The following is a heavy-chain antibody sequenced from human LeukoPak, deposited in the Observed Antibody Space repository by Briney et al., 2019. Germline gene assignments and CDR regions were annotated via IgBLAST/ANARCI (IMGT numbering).Heavy chain of an antibody. CDR2: ISGSGGTT. CDR3: ARDRIPKIKVDAFDI. CDR1: GVAVNSYF. D-gene: IGHD2-21*01. Sequence: GGSLRLSCAVAGVAVNSYFMGWVRQAPGKGLEWVSCISGSGGTTYYADSVKGRFIISRDNSKKTLYLQMNSLRAEDTAVYYCARDRIPKIKVDAFDIWGHGTMVTVSS. V-gene: IGHV3-23*01. J-gene: IGHJ3*02.